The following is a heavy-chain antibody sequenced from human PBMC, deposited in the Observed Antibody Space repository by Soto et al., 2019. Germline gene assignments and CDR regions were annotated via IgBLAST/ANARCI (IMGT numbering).Heavy chain of an antibody. CDR3: ASAEGIAATVWVDP. V-gene: IGHV1-18*01. CDR1: GYTFTSYG. J-gene: IGHJ5*02. D-gene: IGHD2-15*01. Sequence: ASVKVSCKVSGYTFTSYGISWVRQAPGQGLEWMGWISAYNGNTNYAQKLQGRVTMTTDTSTSTAYMELRSLRSDDTAVYYCASAEGIAATVWVDPRGQGTLVTVSS. CDR2: ISAYNGNT.